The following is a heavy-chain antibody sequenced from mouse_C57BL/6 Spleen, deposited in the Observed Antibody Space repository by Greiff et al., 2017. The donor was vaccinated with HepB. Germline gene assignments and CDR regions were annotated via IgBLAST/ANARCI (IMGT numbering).Heavy chain of an antibody. CDR3: ARCPPPWREPWGDY. J-gene: IGHJ4*01. CDR2: INPNNGGT. Sequence: EVQLQQSGPELVKPGASVKISCKASGYTFTDYYMNWVKQSHGKSLEWIGDINPNNGGTSYNQKFKGKATLTVDKSSSTAYMELRSLTSEDSAVYYCARCPPPWREPWGDYWGQGTSVTVSS. D-gene: IGHD4-1*01. V-gene: IGHV1-26*01. CDR1: GYTFTDYY.